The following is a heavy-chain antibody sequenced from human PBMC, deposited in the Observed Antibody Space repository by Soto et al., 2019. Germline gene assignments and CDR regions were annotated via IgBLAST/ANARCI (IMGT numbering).Heavy chain of an antibody. V-gene: IGHV1-69*01. CDR3: ARDPRSITGTTSSEDFQH. J-gene: IGHJ1*01. CDR2: IIPLLGIT. CDR1: GGTFSGYA. D-gene: IGHD1-20*01. Sequence: QAQLMQSGAEVKKPGSSVKVSCKASGGTFSGYAINWVRQAPGQGIEWMGGIIPLLGITDYGQKFQGRTTIAADESTGTAYMDLRGLRSEDTAVYYCARDPRSITGTTSSEDFQHWGQGTLVSVSS.